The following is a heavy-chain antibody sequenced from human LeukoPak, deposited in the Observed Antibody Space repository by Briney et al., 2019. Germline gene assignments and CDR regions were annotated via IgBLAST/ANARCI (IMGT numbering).Heavy chain of an antibody. J-gene: IGHJ4*02. CDR1: GYTFSIYG. CDR2: ISGYNGNT. CDR3: ARDATIFGVVSSFDY. Sequence: GASVKVSCKASGYTFSIYGISWVRQAPGQGLEWMGWISGYNGNTNYAQKAQSRVMMTTDTSASTAYMELRSLRSDDTAVYYCARDATIFGVVSSFDYWGQGTLVTVSS. D-gene: IGHD3-3*01. V-gene: IGHV1-18*01.